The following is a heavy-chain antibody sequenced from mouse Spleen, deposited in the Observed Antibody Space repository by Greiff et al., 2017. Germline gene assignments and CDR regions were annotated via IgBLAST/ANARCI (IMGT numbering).Heavy chain of an antibody. Sequence: QVQLKESGPGILQSSQTLSLTCSFSGFSLSTSGMGVSWIRQPSGKGLEWLAHIYWDDDKRYNPSLKSRLTISKDTSRNQVFLKITSVDTADTATYYCARRDSYYGSSYWYFDVWGTGTTVTVSS. V-gene: IGHV8-12*01. CDR3: ARRDSYYGSSYWYFDV. J-gene: IGHJ1*03. CDR2: IYWDDDK. D-gene: IGHD1-1*01. CDR1: GFSLSTSGMG.